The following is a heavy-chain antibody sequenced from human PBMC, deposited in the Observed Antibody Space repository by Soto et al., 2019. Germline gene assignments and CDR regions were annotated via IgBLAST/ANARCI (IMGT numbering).Heavy chain of an antibody. J-gene: IGHJ4*02. CDR1: GYTFSSLA. D-gene: IGHD2-8*02. V-gene: IGHV3-23*01. CDR2: IDGGGTT. CDR3: ATLLGFSSGGSWYSHVADY. Sequence: EVHLWESGGDLVQPGGSLRVSCVGSGYTFSSLAMSWVRQAPGKGLEWVSGIDGGGTTDYADSVKGRFTISRDNSQDTLYLQMTSLRAEDTAVYYCATLLGFSSGGSWYSHVADYWGQGTLVTVSS.